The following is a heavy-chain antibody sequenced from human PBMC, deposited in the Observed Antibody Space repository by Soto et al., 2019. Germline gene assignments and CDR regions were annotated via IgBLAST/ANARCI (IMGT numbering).Heavy chain of an antibody. CDR3: ARVRGYYYGSGSYFDY. D-gene: IGHD3-10*01. CDR2: ISYDGSNK. CDR1: GFTFSSYA. J-gene: IGHJ4*02. Sequence: GGSLRLSCAASGFTFSSYAMHWVRQAPGKGLEWVAVISYDGSNKYYADSVKGRFTISRDNSKNTLYLQMNSLRAEDTAVYYCARVRGYYYGSGSYFDYWGQGTLVTVSS. V-gene: IGHV3-30-3*01.